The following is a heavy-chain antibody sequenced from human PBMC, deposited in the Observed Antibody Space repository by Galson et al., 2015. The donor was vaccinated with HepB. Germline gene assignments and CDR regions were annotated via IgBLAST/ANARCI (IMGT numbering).Heavy chain of an antibody. J-gene: IGHJ4*02. CDR1: GFTFSSYA. Sequence: SLRLSCAASGFTFSSYAMSWVRQAPGKGLEWVSVISGNGGDTYYADSVKGRFTISRDNSKNTMYLQMNSLRADDTAVHYCANWGGVAATGGISDYGGQGTLVTVSS. V-gene: IGHV3-23*01. CDR3: ANWGGVAATGGISDY. D-gene: IGHD6-13*01. CDR2: ISGNGGDT.